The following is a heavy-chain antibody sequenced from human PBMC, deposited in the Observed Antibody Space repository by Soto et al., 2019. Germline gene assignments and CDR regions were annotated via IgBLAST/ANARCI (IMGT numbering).Heavy chain of an antibody. Sequence: QVNLVESGGGVVQPGRSLRLSCAASGFTFSDYGMHWVRQAPGKGLEWVAAISHDGSNKFYGDSVKGRFTISRDNSKNTLLLQTDSLSDEDTAVYFCAKEARSRAVTATRVYGMDVWGQGTTVAVSS. CDR1: GFTFSDYG. J-gene: IGHJ6*02. CDR3: AKEARSRAVTATRVYGMDV. V-gene: IGHV3-30*18. CDR2: ISHDGSNK. D-gene: IGHD4-17*01.